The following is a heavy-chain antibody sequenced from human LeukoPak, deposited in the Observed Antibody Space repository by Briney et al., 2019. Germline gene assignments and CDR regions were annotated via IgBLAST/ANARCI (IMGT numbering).Heavy chain of an antibody. J-gene: IGHJ4*02. CDR2: IKPNSGGT. V-gene: IGHV1-2*02. Sequence: ASVKVSCKASGYTFTGYYMHWVRQAPGQGLEWMGWIKPNSGGTNYAQKFQGRVTMTRDTSISTAYMELSRLRSDDTAVYYCARDRVGASSYDYWGQGTLVTVSS. CDR1: GYTFTGYY. D-gene: IGHD1-26*01. CDR3: ARDRVGASSYDY.